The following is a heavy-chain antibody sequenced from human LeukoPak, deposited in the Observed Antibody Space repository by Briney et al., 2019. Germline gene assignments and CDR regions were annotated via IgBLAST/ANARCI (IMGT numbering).Heavy chain of an antibody. CDR1: GGSFSGYY. J-gene: IGHJ4*02. D-gene: IGHD5-12*01. CDR3: ARGRHIVATI. CDR2: INHSGST. Sequence: SETLSLTCAVYGGSFSGYYWSWIRQPPGKGLEWIGEINHSGSTNYNPSLKSRATISVDTSKNQFSLKLSSVTAADTAVYYCARGRHIVATIWGQGTLVTVSS. V-gene: IGHV4-34*01.